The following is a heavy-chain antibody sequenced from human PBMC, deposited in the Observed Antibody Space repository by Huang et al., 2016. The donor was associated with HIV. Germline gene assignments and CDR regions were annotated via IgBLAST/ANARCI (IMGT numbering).Heavy chain of an antibody. CDR3: ARHDHSGGLYHFDY. CDR1: GDSISSANYY. Sequence: QLQLHESGPGLVKPSETLSLTCTVSGDSISSANYYWGWIRQSPGRGLEWIASIFYSSSTYYSPSLKIRVTISVDTSNNQFSLKLNSVTAADTAVYYCARHDHSGGLYHFDYWGQGTLVTVSS. V-gene: IGHV4-39*01. CDR2: IFYSSST. J-gene: IGHJ4*02. D-gene: IGHD2-15*01.